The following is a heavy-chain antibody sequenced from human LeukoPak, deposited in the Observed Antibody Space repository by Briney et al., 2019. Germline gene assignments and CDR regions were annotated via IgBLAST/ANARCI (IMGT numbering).Heavy chain of an antibody. D-gene: IGHD3-9*01. V-gene: IGHV4-59*12. CDR2: IYYSGST. CDR1: GGSISSYY. J-gene: IGHJ5*02. CDR3: ARDSFPSYYDILTGYYDHNWFDP. Sequence: SETLSLTCTVSGGSISSYYWSWIRQPPGKGLEWIGYIYYSGSTNYNPSLKSRVTISVDTSKNQFSLKLSSVTAADTAVYYCARDSFPSYYDILTGYYDHNWFDPWGQGTLVTVSS.